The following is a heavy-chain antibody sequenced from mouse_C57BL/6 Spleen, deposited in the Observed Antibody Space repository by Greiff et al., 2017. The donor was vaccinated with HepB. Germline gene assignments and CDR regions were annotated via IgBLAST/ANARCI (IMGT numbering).Heavy chain of an antibody. CDR3: ARGKYGNSRDAMDY. CDR2: ISDGGSYT. J-gene: IGHJ4*01. D-gene: IGHD2-10*02. V-gene: IGHV5-4*01. CDR1: GFTFSSYA. Sequence: EVQVVESGGGLVKPGGSLKLSCAASGFTFSSYAMSWVRQTPEKRLEWVATISDGGSYTYYPDNVKGRFTISRDNAKNNLYLQMSHLKSEDTAMYYCARGKYGNSRDAMDYWGQGTSVTVSS.